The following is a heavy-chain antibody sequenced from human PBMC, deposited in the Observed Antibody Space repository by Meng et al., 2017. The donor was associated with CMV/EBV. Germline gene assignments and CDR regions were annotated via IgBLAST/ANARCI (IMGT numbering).Heavy chain of an antibody. J-gene: IGHJ4*02. Sequence: QITFKGCCPPPVNPTQTLNSTCTFAGFSLSTSGVGVGWIRQPPGKALEWLALIYWDDDKRYSPSLKSRLTITKDTSKNQVVLTMTNMDPVDTATYYCARIAAAGRFDYWGQGTLVTVSS. CDR1: GFSLSTSGVG. V-gene: IGHV2-5*02. D-gene: IGHD6-13*01. CDR3: ARIAAAGRFDY. CDR2: IYWDDDK.